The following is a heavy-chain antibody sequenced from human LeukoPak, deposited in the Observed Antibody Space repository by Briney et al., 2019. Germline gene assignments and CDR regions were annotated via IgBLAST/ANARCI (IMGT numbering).Heavy chain of an antibody. V-gene: IGHV3-23*01. Sequence: GGSLRLSCAASGFTFNNYAMTWVRQAPGKGLEWVSTISGSGGSTYYADSVKGRFTISRDNSKNTLYLQMNSLRAEDTAVYYCARGSPAYGSGSYWGDYWGQGTLVTVSS. CDR2: ISGSGGST. CDR3: ARGSPAYGSGSYWGDY. CDR1: GFTFNNYA. J-gene: IGHJ4*02. D-gene: IGHD3-10*01.